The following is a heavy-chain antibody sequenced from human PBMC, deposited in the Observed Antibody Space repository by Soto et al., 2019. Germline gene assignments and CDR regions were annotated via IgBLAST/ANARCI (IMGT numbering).Heavy chain of an antibody. J-gene: IGHJ6*02. CDR1: GLTFSNSA. V-gene: IGHV3-7*02. CDR2: IKQDGSNK. D-gene: IGHD6-13*01. Sequence: GGSLRLSCAASGLTFSNSAMRWVRQAPGKGLEWVANIKQDGSNKYYVDSVKGRFTISRDNSKNTLYLQMNSLRAEDTAVYYCARAAAGNYYYYGMDVWGQGTTVTVSS. CDR3: ARAAAGNYYYYGMDV.